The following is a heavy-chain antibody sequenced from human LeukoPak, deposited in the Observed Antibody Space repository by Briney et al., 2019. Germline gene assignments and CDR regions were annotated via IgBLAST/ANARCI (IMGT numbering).Heavy chain of an antibody. CDR2: INHSEST. V-gene: IGHV4-34*01. D-gene: IGHD3-10*01. J-gene: IGHJ4*02. CDR1: GGSFSGYY. Sequence: SETLSLTCAVYGGSFSGYYWSWIRQPPGKGLEWIGEINHSESTNYNPSLKSRVTISVDTSKNQFSLKLSSVTAADTAVYYCATPRITMVRGIISYYFDYWGQGTLVTVSS. CDR3: ATPRITMVRGIISYYFDY.